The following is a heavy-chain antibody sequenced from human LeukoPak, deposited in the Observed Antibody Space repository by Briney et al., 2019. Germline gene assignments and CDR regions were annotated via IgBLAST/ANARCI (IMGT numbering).Heavy chain of an antibody. CDR1: GYTFSNYG. V-gene: IGHV1-18*01. D-gene: IGHD1-1*01. CDR2: ITAYNGNR. Sequence: ASVKVSCKTSGYTFSNYGISWVRQAPGQGLEWMGWITAYNGNRLYAQRFQGRITLTTDASTSTSYMELRSLEYDDTAIYYCARDNDKVVDHWGQGTLVTVSS. CDR3: ARDNDKVVDH. J-gene: IGHJ4*01.